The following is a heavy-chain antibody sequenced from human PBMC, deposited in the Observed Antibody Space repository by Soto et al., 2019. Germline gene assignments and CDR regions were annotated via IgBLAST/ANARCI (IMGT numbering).Heavy chain of an antibody. J-gene: IGHJ6*02. CDR1: GGSISSSNW. CDR2: IYHSGST. CDR3: ARDRIVVVPAAMKPYYYYGMDV. V-gene: IGHV4-4*02. D-gene: IGHD2-2*01. Sequence: PSETLSLTCAFSGGSISSSNWLSWVRQPPGKGLEWIGEIYHSGSTNYNPSLKSRVTISVDKSKNQFSLKLSSVTAADTAVYYCARDRIVVVPAAMKPYYYYGMDVWGQGTTVTVSS.